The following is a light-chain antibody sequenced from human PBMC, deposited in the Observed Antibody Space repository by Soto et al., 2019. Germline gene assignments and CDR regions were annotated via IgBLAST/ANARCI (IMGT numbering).Light chain of an antibody. J-gene: IGKJ4*01. Sequence: DIQLAQSPSSLSASVGDRVTITCRARQSINNYLNWYQQKPGKAPKLLVYGASTLQDGVPSRFSGSGSGTDFTLAISRLQPEDFAVCYCQQSYSSWLTCGGGTNVQI. CDR3: QQSYSSWLT. CDR2: GAS. V-gene: IGKV1-39*01. CDR1: QSINNY.